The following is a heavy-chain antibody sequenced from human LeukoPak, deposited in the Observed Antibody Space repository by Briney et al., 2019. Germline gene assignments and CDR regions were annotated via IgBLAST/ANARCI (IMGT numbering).Heavy chain of an antibody. V-gene: IGHV1-2*02. D-gene: IGHD3-22*01. Sequence: ASVKVSCKASGYTFTGYYMHWVRQAPGQGLEWMGWINPNSGGTNYAQKFQGRDTMTRDTSISTAYMELSRLRPDDTAVYYCARRVYYYDSSGYSGYYYYMDVWGKGTTVTVSS. CDR3: ARRVYYYDSSGYSGYYYYMDV. CDR2: INPNSGGT. CDR1: GYTFTGYY. J-gene: IGHJ6*03.